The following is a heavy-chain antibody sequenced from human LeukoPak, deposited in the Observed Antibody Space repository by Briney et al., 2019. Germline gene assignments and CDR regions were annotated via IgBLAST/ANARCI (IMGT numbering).Heavy chain of an antibody. CDR3: ARVDRDTAMALDFDY. Sequence: GSLRLSCATSGFTFSDYYMSWIRQAPGKGLEGVSYISSSSSYTNYADSVKGRFTISRDNAKNSLYLQMNSLRAEDTAVYYCARVDRDTAMALDFDYWGQGTLVTVSS. CDR2: ISSSSSYT. J-gene: IGHJ4*02. D-gene: IGHD5-18*01. V-gene: IGHV3-11*05. CDR1: GFTFSDYY.